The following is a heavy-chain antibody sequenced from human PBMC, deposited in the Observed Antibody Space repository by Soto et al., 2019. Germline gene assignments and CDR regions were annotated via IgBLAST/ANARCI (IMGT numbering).Heavy chain of an antibody. CDR1: GGSISSYY. CDR3: ARDRGHCSGGSCSPTNYFDY. Sequence: SETLSLTYIVSGGSISSYYWSWIRQPPVKGLEWIGYIYYNGYTNYNPSLKSRVTISVDTSKNQFSLKLSSVTAADTAVYYCARDRGHCSGGSCSPTNYFDYWGQGTLVTVS. CDR2: IYYNGYT. V-gene: IGHV4-59*01. J-gene: IGHJ4*02. D-gene: IGHD2-15*01.